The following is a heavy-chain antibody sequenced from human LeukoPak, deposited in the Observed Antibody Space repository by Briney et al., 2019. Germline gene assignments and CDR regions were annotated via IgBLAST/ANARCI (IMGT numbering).Heavy chain of an antibody. Sequence: PVRSLRLSCAASGFTFSYYTMHWVRQAPGKGLEWVAVISYDGSNKYYEDSVKGRFTISRDNSKNSLYLQMNSLRAEDTAVYYCARDFTRVRGFSWFDPWGQGTLDTVSS. CDR2: ISYDGSNK. CDR3: ARDFTRVRGFSWFDP. V-gene: IGHV3-30-3*01. J-gene: IGHJ5*02. CDR1: GFTFSYYT. D-gene: IGHD3-10*01.